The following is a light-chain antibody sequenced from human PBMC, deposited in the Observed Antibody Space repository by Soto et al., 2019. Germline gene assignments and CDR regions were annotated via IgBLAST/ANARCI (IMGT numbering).Light chain of an antibody. CDR1: SSNIGAGYD. Sequence: QSVLTQPPSVSGAPGQRVTISCTGSSSNIGAGYDVHWYQQLPGTAPKLLIFTNNKRPSGVPDRFSGSKSGTSASLAITGLQAEDEADYYCQSYDSSLSGWVFGGGTKLTVL. CDR3: QSYDSSLSGWV. V-gene: IGLV1-40*01. J-gene: IGLJ3*02. CDR2: TNN.